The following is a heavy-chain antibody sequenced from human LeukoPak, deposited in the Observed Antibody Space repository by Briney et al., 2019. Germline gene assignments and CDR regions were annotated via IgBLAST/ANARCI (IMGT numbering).Heavy chain of an antibody. CDR2: IKQDGSEK. D-gene: IGHD2-15*01. V-gene: IGHV3-7*01. CDR3: ARVGCSGGSCYSGRGPFDP. Sequence: GGSLRLSCAASGFTLSSYWMSWVRQAPGKGLEWVANIKQDGSEKYYVNSVKGRFTISRDNAKNSLYLQMNSLRAEDTAVYYRARVGCSGGSCYSGRGPFDPWGQGTLVTVSS. J-gene: IGHJ5*02. CDR1: GFTLSSYW.